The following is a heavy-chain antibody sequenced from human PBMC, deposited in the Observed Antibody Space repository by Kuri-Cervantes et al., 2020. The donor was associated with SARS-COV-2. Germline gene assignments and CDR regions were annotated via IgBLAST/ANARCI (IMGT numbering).Heavy chain of an antibody. J-gene: IGHJ5*02. D-gene: IGHD6-13*01. CDR2: ISSSSGSI. CDR1: GFTFSSYS. CDR3: ARDAVAAAGSEWFDP. V-gene: IGHV3-21*01. Sequence: GESLKISCAASGFTFSSYSMNWVRQAPGKGLEWVSSISSSSGSIYYADSVRGRFTISRDNAKNSLYLQMNSLRAEDTAVYYCARDAVAAAGSEWFDPWGQGTLVTVSS.